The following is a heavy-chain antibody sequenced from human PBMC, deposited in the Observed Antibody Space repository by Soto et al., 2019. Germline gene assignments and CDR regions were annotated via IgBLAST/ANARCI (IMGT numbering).Heavy chain of an antibody. Sequence: SETLSLTCTVSGGSISSGDYYWSWIRQPPGKGLEWIGYIYYSGSTYYNPSLKSRVTISVDTSKNQFSLKLSSVTAADTAVYYCARDSGYYGSGSYYKSGGMDVWGHGTTVTVSS. J-gene: IGHJ6*02. V-gene: IGHV4-30-4*01. CDR2: IYYSGST. D-gene: IGHD3-10*01. CDR1: GGSISSGDYY. CDR3: ARDSGYYGSGSYYKSGGMDV.